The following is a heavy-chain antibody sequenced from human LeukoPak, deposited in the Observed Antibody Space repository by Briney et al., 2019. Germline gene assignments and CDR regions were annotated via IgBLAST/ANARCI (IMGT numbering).Heavy chain of an antibody. V-gene: IGHV3-15*01. Sequence: GGSLRLSCAASGFTFSNAWMSWVRQAPGKGLEWVGRIKSKTDGGTTDYAAPVKGRFTISRDDSKNTLYLQMNSLKTEDTAVYYCTNVGSDYDFWSGYYQDYWGQGTLVTVSS. CDR3: TNVGSDYDFWSGYYQDY. CDR1: GFTFSNAW. CDR2: IKSKTDGGTT. D-gene: IGHD3-3*01. J-gene: IGHJ4*02.